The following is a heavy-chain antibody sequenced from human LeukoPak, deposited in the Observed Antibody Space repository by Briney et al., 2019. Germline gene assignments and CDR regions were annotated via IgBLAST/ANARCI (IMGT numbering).Heavy chain of an antibody. CDR3: ARAYEQLWVFFDY. V-gene: IGHV3-21*01. D-gene: IGHD5-18*01. J-gene: IGHJ4*02. CDR1: GFTFSSYS. Sequence: PGGSLRLSCAASGFTFSSYSMNWVRQAPGKGLEWVSSISSSSSYIYYADSVNGRFTISRDNAKNSLYLQMNSMRAEDTAVYYCARAYEQLWVFFDYWGQGTLVTVSS. CDR2: ISSSSSYI.